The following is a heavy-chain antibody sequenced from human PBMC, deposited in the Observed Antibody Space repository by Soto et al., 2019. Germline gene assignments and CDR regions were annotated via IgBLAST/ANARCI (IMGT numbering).Heavy chain of an antibody. J-gene: IGHJ4*02. CDR1: GFTFSSYG. CDR2: ISYDGSNK. CDR3: AKVLGGPRGSSWYVLDY. D-gene: IGHD6-13*01. V-gene: IGHV3-30*18. Sequence: SLRLSCAASGFTFSSYGMHWVRQAPGKGLEWVAVISYDGSNKYYADSVKGRFTISRDNSKNTLYLQMNSLRAEDTAVYYCAKVLGGPRGSSWYVLDYWGQGTLVTVS.